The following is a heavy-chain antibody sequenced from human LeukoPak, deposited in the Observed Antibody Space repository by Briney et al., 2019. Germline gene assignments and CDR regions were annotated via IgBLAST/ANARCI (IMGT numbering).Heavy chain of an antibody. CDR3: ARPGVPGSSFSAFDI. Sequence: GDSLKISCKGSGYSFTSFWIGWARQMPGKGLEWMGIIYPGDSDTRYNPSFQGQVTISADKSISTAYLQWSSLKASDTAMYYCARPGVPGSSFSAFDIWGQGTVLTVSS. CDR2: IYPGDSDT. V-gene: IGHV5-51*01. J-gene: IGHJ3*02. CDR1: GYSFTSFW. D-gene: IGHD2-2*01.